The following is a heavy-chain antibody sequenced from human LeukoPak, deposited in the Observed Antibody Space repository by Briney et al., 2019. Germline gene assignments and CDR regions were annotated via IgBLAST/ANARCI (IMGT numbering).Heavy chain of an antibody. Sequence: PSETLSLTCAVYGGSFSGYYWSWIRQPPGKGLEWIGEINHSGSTNYNPSLKSRVTISVDTSKNQFSLKLSSVTAADTAVYYCAREASYSSSWYGGSVDYWGQGTLVTVSS. V-gene: IGHV4-34*01. CDR2: INHSGST. CDR1: GGSFSGYY. J-gene: IGHJ4*02. D-gene: IGHD6-13*01. CDR3: AREASYSSSWYGGSVDY.